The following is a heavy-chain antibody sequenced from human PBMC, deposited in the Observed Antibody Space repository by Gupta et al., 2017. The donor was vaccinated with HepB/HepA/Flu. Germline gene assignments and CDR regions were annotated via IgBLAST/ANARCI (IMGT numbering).Heavy chain of an antibody. D-gene: IGHD2-15*01. CDR3: ARDGGSAAYYYYGMDV. J-gene: IGHJ6*02. CDR1: GYTLPSYA. CDR2: INAGNGNT. Sequence: QVQLVQSGAEVKKPGASVKVSCKASGYTLPSYAMHWVRQAPGQRLEWMGWINAGNGNTKYSQKFQGRVTITRDTSASTAYMELSSLRSEDTAVYYCARDGGSAAYYYYGMDVWSQGTTVTVSS. V-gene: IGHV1-3*01.